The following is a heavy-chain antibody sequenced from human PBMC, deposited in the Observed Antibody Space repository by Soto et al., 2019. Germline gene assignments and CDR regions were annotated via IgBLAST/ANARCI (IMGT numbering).Heavy chain of an antibody. D-gene: IGHD2-2*01. Sequence: SETLSLTCTVSGDSISSYYWSWIRQPPGKGLEWIGYINHSGSTNYNPSLKSRVTISVDTSKNQFSLKLSSVTAADTAVYYCARGRPQKGGYCSSTSCYSYYYYYMDVWGKGTTVTVSS. V-gene: IGHV4-59*01. CDR1: GDSISSYY. J-gene: IGHJ6*03. CDR3: ARGRPQKGGYCSSTSCYSYYYYYMDV. CDR2: INHSGST.